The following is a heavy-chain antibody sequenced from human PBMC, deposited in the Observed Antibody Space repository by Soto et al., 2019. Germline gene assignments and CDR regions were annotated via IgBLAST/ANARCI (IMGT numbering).Heavy chain of an antibody. D-gene: IGHD3-16*01. CDR3: ATSKKGQFESDTTFFDY. Sequence: QLQLQESGPGLVQPSETLSLTCTXSGGSXSRSAXWXHWXRQPPGKGLXXIGNSKYSGDTYYSPSLSSRVTLSADTSESHFSLRLTSVTVADTAVYFCATSKKGQFESDTTFFDYWGQGILVTVSS. CDR1: GGSXSRSAXW. J-gene: IGHJ4*02. CDR2: SKYSGDT. V-gene: IGHV4-39*01.